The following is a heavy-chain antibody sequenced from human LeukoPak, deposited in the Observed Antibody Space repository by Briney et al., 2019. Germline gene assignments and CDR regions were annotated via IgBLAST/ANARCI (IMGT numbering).Heavy chain of an antibody. J-gene: IGHJ4*02. CDR3: ARMKSGYHDY. Sequence: GGSLRLSCAASGFTFSSYSMNWVRQAPGKGLEWVSYISSSGSTIYYADSVKGRFTISRDNAKNSLYLQMNSLRAEDTAVYYCARMKSGYHDYWGQGTLVTVSS. V-gene: IGHV3-48*04. D-gene: IGHD3-9*01. CDR2: ISSSGSTI. CDR1: GFTFSSYS.